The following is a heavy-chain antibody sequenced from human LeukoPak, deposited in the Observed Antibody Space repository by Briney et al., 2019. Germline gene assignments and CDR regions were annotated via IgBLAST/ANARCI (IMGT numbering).Heavy chain of an antibody. CDR2: IYPGDSDT. D-gene: IGHD6-19*01. Sequence: GASLKLSFKGSGYSFTSYWIGWVRQMPGKGLEGMGIIYPGDSDTRYSPSFQGQVTVSADKSISTAYLQWSSLKASDTAMYYCAKGSSGWYGNYWGQGTLVTVSS. CDR1: GYSFTSYW. V-gene: IGHV5-51*01. CDR3: AKGSSGWYGNY. J-gene: IGHJ4*02.